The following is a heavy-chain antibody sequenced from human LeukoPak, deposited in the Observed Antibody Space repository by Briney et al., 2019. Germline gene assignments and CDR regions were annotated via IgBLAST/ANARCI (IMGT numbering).Heavy chain of an antibody. Sequence: ASVKVSCKASGYTFTGYYMHWVRQAPGQGLEWMGWINPNSGGTNYAQKFQGRVTMTRDTSISTAYMELSRLRSDDTAVYYCARFRYNWNPLDYWGQGTLVTVSS. D-gene: IGHD1-20*01. CDR1: GYTFTGYY. V-gene: IGHV1-2*02. CDR3: ARFRYNWNPLDY. CDR2: INPNSGGT. J-gene: IGHJ4*02.